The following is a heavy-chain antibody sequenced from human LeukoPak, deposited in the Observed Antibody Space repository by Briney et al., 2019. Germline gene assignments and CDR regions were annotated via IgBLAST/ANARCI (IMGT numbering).Heavy chain of an antibody. CDR3: ARDYDEYGGY. CDR2: ISTFSNTI. CDR1: GFTFSRYS. V-gene: IGHV3-48*01. J-gene: IGHJ4*02. D-gene: IGHD4-17*01. Sequence: GGSLRFSCAASGFTFSRYSMNWVRQAPGKGLEWVSFISTFSNTIYYADFVKGRFTISRDNAKNSLYLQMNSLRVEDTAVYYCARDYDEYGGYWGQGTLVTVSS.